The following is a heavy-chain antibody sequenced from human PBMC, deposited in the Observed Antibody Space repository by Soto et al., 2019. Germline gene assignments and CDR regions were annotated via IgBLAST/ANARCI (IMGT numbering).Heavy chain of an antibody. J-gene: IGHJ4*02. D-gene: IGHD3-10*01. Sequence: EVQLVESGGGLVQPGGSLRLSCVGSGFTFSIYWMHWVRQVPGKGLVWVSRINSDGTSTSYADSVKGRFTISRDNAKNTLHLQMNSLRAEDMAVYYCARDGNTMVRGPTEFDYWGQGARVTVSS. CDR2: INSDGTST. CDR1: GFTFSIYW. V-gene: IGHV3-74*01. CDR3: ARDGNTMVRGPTEFDY.